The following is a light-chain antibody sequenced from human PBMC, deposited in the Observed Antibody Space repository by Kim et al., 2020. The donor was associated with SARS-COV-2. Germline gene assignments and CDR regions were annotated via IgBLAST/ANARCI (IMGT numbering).Light chain of an antibody. V-gene: IGLV2-8*01. CDR3: SSYAGTRNLV. CDR1: SDDVGGHDF. CDR2: EVT. Sequence: GRSLTISCTGTSDDVGGHDFVSWYQQHPGKAHKLMIYEVTKRPSGVPDRFAGAKSGNTASLTVSGLQAEDEADYYCSSYAGTRNLVFGGGTKVTVL. J-gene: IGLJ3*02.